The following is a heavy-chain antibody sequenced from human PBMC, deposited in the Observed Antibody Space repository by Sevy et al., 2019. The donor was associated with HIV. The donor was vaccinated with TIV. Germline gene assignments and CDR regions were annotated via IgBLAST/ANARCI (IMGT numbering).Heavy chain of an antibody. D-gene: IGHD2-2*01. CDR2: IIPIFGTA. CDR3: TRVVYCSSTSCYADYYYYYMDV. V-gene: IGHV1-69*06. J-gene: IGHJ6*03. CDR1: GGTFSSYA. Sequence: ASVKVSCKASGGTFSSYAISWVRQAPGQGLEWMGGIIPIFGTANYAQKFQGRVTITADKSTSTAYMELSSLRSEDTAVYYCTRVVYCSSTSCYADYYYYYMDVWGKGTTVTVSS.